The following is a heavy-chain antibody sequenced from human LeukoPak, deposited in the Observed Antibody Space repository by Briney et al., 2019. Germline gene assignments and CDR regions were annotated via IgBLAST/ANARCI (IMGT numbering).Heavy chain of an antibody. D-gene: IGHD4-11*01. J-gene: IGHJ6*02. Sequence: GGSLRLSCAASGFTFSSYWMSWVRQAPGKGLEWVANIKQDGSEKYYVDSVKGRFTISRDNAKNSLYLQMNSLRAEDTAVYYCARVSRDFYSKYYYYYGMDVWGQGTTVTVSS. CDR2: IKQDGSEK. CDR3: ARVSRDFYSKYYYYYGMDV. CDR1: GFTFSSYW. V-gene: IGHV3-7*01.